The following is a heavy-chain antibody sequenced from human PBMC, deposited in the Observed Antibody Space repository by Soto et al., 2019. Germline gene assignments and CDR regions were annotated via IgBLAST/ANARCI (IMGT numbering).Heavy chain of an antibody. Sequence: WGSLRLSYAASEFTFSNYAMSWVRQAPGKGLEWVSAISYGGGTTYYADSVKGRFTISRDNSNNTLYLQMNSLRAEDTAVYYCAKNPGYYYDSTGYHFDYWGQGTLVTVSS. CDR1: EFTFSNYA. CDR2: ISYGGGTT. J-gene: IGHJ4*02. V-gene: IGHV3-23*01. D-gene: IGHD3-22*01. CDR3: AKNPGYYYDSTGYHFDY.